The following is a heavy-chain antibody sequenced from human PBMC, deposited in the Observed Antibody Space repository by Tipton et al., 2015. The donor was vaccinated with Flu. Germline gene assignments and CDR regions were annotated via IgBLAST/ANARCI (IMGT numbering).Heavy chain of an antibody. Sequence: TLSLTCTVSGGSINSYYWSWIRQPPGKGLEWIGYIYYSGSTTYNPSLKSRVTISVDTSKNQFSLKLSSVTAADTAIYCCARRAPNSGTFYFDYWGQGTLVTVSS. D-gene: IGHD1-26*01. CDR2: IYYSGST. CDR1: GGSINSYY. J-gene: IGHJ4*02. V-gene: IGHV4-59*08. CDR3: ARRAPNSGTFYFDY.